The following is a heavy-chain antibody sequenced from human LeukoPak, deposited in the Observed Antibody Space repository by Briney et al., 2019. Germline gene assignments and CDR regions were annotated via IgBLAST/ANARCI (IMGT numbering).Heavy chain of an antibody. D-gene: IGHD2-15*01. J-gene: IGHJ4*02. CDR3: ARDRAYCSGGSCYQDY. CDR1: GGTFSSYA. Sequence: AASVKVSCKASGGTFSSYAISWVRQAPGQGLEWMGGIIPIFGTASYAQKFQGRVTITADESTSTAYMELSSLRSEDTAVYYCARDRAYCSGGSCYQDYWGQGTLVTVSS. CDR2: IIPIFGTA. V-gene: IGHV1-69*13.